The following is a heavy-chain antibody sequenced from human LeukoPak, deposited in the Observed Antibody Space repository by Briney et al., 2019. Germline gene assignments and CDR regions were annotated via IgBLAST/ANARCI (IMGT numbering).Heavy chain of an antibody. J-gene: IGHJ4*02. CDR1: GFTFSSYG. CDR3: AKGVVVVAATHLDY. V-gene: IGHV3-30*02. Sequence: PGGSLRLSCAASGFTFSSYGMHWVRQAPGKGLEWVAFIRYDGSNKYYADSVKGRFTISRDNSKNTLYLQMNSLRAEDTAVYYCAKGVVVVAATHLDYWGQGTLVTASS. D-gene: IGHD2-15*01. CDR2: IRYDGSNK.